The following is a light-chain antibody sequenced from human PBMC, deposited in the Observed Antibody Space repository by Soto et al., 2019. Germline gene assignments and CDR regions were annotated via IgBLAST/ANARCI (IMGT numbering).Light chain of an antibody. CDR1: SSDVGGYNY. V-gene: IGLV2-14*01. CDR3: SSYTSSSTHWV. CDR2: EVS. J-gene: IGLJ3*02. Sequence: QSVLTQPASVSGSPGQSITISCTGTSSDVGGYNYVSWYQQHPGKAPKIMIYEVSNRPSGVSNRFSGSKSGNTASLTISGLQAEDEADYYRSSYTSSSTHWVFGGGTKLTVL.